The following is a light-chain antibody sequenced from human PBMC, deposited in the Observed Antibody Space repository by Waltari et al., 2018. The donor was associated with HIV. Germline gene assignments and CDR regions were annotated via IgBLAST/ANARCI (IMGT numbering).Light chain of an antibody. CDR1: SPNIGAGFD. V-gene: IGLV1-40*01. CDR2: GNN. Sequence: QSVLTQPPSVSGAPGQRVTISCTGSSPNIGAGFDVHWYQQLPGTAPKLLLYGNNNRPSGVPDRFSGSKSGTSASLAITGLQAEDDADYYCQSYDTSLSGPVFGGGTKLTVL. J-gene: IGLJ2*01. CDR3: QSYDTSLSGPV.